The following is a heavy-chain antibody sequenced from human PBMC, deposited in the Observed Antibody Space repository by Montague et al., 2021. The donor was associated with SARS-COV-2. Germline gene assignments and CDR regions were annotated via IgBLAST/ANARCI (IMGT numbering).Heavy chain of an antibody. CDR1: GGPISGSSDY. CDR2: VDYSGNI. V-gene: IGHV4-39*01. D-gene: IGHD5-18*01. CDR3: ARREYSYGWGD. J-gene: IGHJ4*02. Sequence: SETLSLTCTVTGGPISGSSDYWGWIRQSPGKGLEWIASVDYSGNIYYSPSLKSRLTISVDTSKNQFSLKLNSATAADTALYYCARREYSYGWGDWGQGTLVTVSS.